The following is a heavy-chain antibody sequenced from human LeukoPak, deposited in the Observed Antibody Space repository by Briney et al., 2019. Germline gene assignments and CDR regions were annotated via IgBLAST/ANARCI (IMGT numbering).Heavy chain of an antibody. J-gene: IGHJ6*02. V-gene: IGHV3-23*01. Sequence: GGSLRLSCAASGFTFSSYAMSWVRQAPGKGLKWVSAISGSGGSTYYADSVKGRFTISRDNSKNTLYLQMNSLRAEDTAVYYCAKDGHGYQLLMDVWGQGTTVTVSS. D-gene: IGHD2-2*01. CDR1: GFTFSSYA. CDR2: ISGSGGST. CDR3: AKDGHGYQLLMDV.